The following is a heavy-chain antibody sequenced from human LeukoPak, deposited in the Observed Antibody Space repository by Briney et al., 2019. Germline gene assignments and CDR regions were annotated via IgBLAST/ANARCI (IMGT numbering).Heavy chain of an antibody. CDR1: GFTFSSYS. Sequence: GGSLRLSCAASGFTFSSYSMNWVRQAPGKGLEWVSSISSSSSYIYYADSVKGRFTITRDNAKNSLYLQMNSLRAEDTAVYYCATVNCGGNCYSPSYFDYWGQGALVTVSS. CDR2: ISSSSSYI. J-gene: IGHJ4*02. D-gene: IGHD2-21*02. CDR3: ATVNCGGNCYSPSYFDY. V-gene: IGHV3-21*01.